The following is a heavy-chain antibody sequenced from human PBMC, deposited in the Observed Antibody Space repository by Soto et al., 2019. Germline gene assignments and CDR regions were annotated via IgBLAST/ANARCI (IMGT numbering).Heavy chain of an antibody. CDR3: AKDTAGGGAAAAPYGMDV. J-gene: IGHJ6*02. CDR1: GFTFDDYA. CDR2: ISWNRGSI. V-gene: IGHV3-9*01. Sequence: EVQLVESGGGLVQPGRSLRLSCVASGFTFDDYAMHWVRQAPGKGLEWVSGISWNRGSIGYADSVKGRFTISRDNAKNSLYLQMNSLRAEDTALYYCAKDTAGGGAAAAPYGMDVWGQGPTVTVSS. D-gene: IGHD6-13*01.